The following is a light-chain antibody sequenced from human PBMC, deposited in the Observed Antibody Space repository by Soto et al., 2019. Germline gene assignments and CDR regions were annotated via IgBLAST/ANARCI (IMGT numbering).Light chain of an antibody. CDR2: EDN. Sequence: NFMLTQPHSVSESTGKTVTISCTRSSGSIASNYVQWYQQRPGSAPTTVIYEDNQRPSGVPDRLSGSIDSSSNSASLTISGLKNEDEADYYCQSYDSSIVVFGGGTKLTVL. J-gene: IGLJ2*01. V-gene: IGLV6-57*04. CDR3: QSYDSSIVV. CDR1: SGSIASNY.